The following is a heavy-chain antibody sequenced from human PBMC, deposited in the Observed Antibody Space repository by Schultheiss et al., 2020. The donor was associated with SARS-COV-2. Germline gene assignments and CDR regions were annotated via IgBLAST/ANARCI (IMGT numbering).Heavy chain of an antibody. CDR3: ARGMDGDANDY. CDR1: GFTVSSNY. D-gene: IGHD4-17*01. Sequence: SCAASGFTVSSNYMSWVRQAPGKGLEWIGSFFHFGNTFYNPSLKSRLTISLDTSKNHFSLKLSSVTAADTAVYYCARGMDGDANDYWGQGTLVTVSS. J-gene: IGHJ4*02. V-gene: IGHV4-59*02. CDR2: FFHFGNT.